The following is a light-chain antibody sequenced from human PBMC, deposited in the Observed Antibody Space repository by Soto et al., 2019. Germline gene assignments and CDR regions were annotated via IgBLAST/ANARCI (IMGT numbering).Light chain of an antibody. J-gene: IGLJ2*01. Sequence: QPVLTQPPSASGTPGQRVAISCSGSSPNIGSNFAYWYQQLPGTAPKLLILRNNQRPSGVPDRFSGSKSGTSASLAIGGLRSEDEADYYCAAWDDSLKSVVFGGGTKLTVL. CDR1: SPNIGSNF. V-gene: IGLV1-47*01. CDR2: RNN. CDR3: AAWDDSLKSVV.